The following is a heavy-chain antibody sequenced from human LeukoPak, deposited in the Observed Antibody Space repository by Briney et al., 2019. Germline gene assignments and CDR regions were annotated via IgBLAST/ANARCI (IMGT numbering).Heavy chain of an antibody. CDR1: GFTVSSNY. Sequence: GGSLRLSCAASGFTVSSNYMSWVRQAPGKGLEWVSSITSSSSYIYYADSVKGRFTISRDNAKNSLYLQMNSLRIEDTAIYYCARDPYNGAYSEGYYYYYMDVWGKGTTVTVSS. CDR2: ITSSSSYI. J-gene: IGHJ6*03. CDR3: ARDPYNGAYSEGYYYYYMDV. D-gene: IGHD1-1*01. V-gene: IGHV3-21*06.